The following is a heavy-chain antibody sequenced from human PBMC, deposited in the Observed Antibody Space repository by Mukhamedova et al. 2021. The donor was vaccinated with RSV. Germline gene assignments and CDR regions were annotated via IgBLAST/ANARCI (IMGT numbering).Heavy chain of an antibody. CDR2: GST. Sequence: GSTNYNPSLKSRVTISVDTSKNQFSLKLSSVTAADTAVYYCAQTDYYYYMDVWGKGTTVTVSS. V-gene: IGHV4-59*01. J-gene: IGHJ6*03. CDR3: AQTDYYYYMDV. D-gene: IGHD1-14*01.